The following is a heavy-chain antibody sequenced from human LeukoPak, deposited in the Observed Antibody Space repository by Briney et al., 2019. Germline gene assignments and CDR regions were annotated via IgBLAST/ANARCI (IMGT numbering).Heavy chain of an antibody. Sequence: ASVKVSCKASGYTFTSYGISWVRQAPGQGLEWMGWINPNSGGTNYAQKFQGRVTMTRDTSISTAYMELSRLRSDDTAVYYCARALPRIAVAATGHWGQGTLVTVSS. CDR2: INPNSGGT. J-gene: IGHJ4*02. V-gene: IGHV1-2*02. CDR1: GYTFTSYG. D-gene: IGHD6-19*01. CDR3: ARALPRIAVAATGH.